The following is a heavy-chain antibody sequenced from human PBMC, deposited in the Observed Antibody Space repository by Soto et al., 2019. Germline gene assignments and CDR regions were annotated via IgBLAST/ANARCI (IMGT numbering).Heavy chain of an antibody. J-gene: IGHJ4*02. CDR2: MNPSTGNT. Sequence: QVHLVQSGAEVKKPGASVKVACKASGYTFITYDIHWVRQAPGQRLEWMGWMNPSTGNTGYAQKFQGRVTVTRNTSISTAYMELSSLRSEDTAVYYCARRKERSGPPYFDYWGQGTLVTVSS. CDR1: GYTFITYD. V-gene: IGHV1-8*01. CDR3: ARRKERSGPPYFDY. D-gene: IGHD6-25*01.